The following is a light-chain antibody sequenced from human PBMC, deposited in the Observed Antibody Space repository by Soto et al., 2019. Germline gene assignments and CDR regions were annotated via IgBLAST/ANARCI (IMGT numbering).Light chain of an antibody. Sequence: ILLTQAPGILSLSPGERPTLSCRASQSISRYLAWYQQKPGQGPRLLIYGASSRATGTPDRFSGSGSGTDFTLTINRLEPEDFALYYCQQYGSSPPTFGQGTKVDIK. J-gene: IGKJ1*01. CDR2: GAS. CDR1: QSISRY. V-gene: IGKV3-20*01. CDR3: QQYGSSPPT.